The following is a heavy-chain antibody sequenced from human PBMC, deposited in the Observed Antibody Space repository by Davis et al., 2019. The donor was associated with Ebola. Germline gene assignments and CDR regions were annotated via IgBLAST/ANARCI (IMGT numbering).Heavy chain of an antibody. CDR1: GGSITISGYY. Sequence: MPGGSLRLSCTVSGGSITISGYYWVWIRQPPGKGLEWIGNIFYSGSTYYDPSLKSRVIISLDTSKNQVSLKLSSVTAADTAVYYCVAGDIWGQGTMVTVSS. CDR2: IFYSGST. J-gene: IGHJ3*02. CDR3: VAGDI. D-gene: IGHD2-21*01. V-gene: IGHV4-39*07.